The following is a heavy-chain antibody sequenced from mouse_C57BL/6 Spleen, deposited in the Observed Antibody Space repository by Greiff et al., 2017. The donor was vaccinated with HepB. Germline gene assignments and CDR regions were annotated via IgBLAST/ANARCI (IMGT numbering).Heavy chain of an antibody. V-gene: IGHV5-17*01. CDR3: ARAIYDDYDERDYYAMDY. CDR1: GFTFSDYG. D-gene: IGHD2-4*01. J-gene: IGHJ4*01. Sequence: EVKLVESGGGLVKPGGSLKLSCAASGFTFSDYGMHWVRQAPEKGLEWVAYISSGSSTIYYADTVKGRFTISRDNAKNTLFLQMTSLRSEDTAMYYCARAIYDDYDERDYYAMDYWGQGTSVTVSS. CDR2: ISSGSSTI.